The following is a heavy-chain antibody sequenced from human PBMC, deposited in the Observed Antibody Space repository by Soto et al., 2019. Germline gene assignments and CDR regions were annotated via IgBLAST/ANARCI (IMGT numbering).Heavy chain of an antibody. D-gene: IGHD5-12*01. Sequence: QLQLQESGPGLVKPSETLSLTCTVSGGSISSSSYYWGWIRQPPGKGLEWIGSIYYSGSTYYNPSLKSRVIISVDTSKNQFSLKLSSVTAADTAVYYCLHTTNSGYEYYWGQGTLVTVSS. CDR3: LHTTNSGYEYY. J-gene: IGHJ4*02. V-gene: IGHV4-39*01. CDR2: IYYSGST. CDR1: GGSISSSSYY.